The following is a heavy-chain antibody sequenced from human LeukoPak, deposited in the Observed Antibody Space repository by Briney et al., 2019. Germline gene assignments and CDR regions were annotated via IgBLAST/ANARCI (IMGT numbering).Heavy chain of an antibody. CDR2: IIPIFGTA. D-gene: IGHD3-10*01. J-gene: IGHJ4*02. CDR3: AREMGNPRNYGSGSYYNGQWLVRRGGYFDY. CDR1: GGTFSSYA. V-gene: IGHV1-69*06. Sequence: SVKVSCKASGGTFSSYAISWVRQAPGQGLEWMGGIIPIFGTANYAQKFQGRVTITADKSTSTAYMELSSLRSEDTAVYYCAREMGNPRNYGSGSYYNGQWLVRRGGYFDYWGQGTLVTVSS.